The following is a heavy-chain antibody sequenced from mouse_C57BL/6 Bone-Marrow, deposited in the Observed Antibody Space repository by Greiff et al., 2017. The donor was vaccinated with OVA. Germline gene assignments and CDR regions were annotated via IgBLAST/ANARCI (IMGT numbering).Heavy chain of an antibody. J-gene: IGHJ3*01. Sequence: EVKLQESGAELVKPGASVKLSCTASGFNIKDYYMHWVKQRTEQGLEWIGRIDPEDGETKYAPKFQGKATITADTSSNTAYLHLSSLTSEDTAVYYCARHYYGSSRGVFAYWGQGTLVTVSA. V-gene: IGHV14-2*01. CDR2: IDPEDGET. CDR1: GFNIKDYY. CDR3: ARHYYGSSRGVFAY. D-gene: IGHD1-1*01.